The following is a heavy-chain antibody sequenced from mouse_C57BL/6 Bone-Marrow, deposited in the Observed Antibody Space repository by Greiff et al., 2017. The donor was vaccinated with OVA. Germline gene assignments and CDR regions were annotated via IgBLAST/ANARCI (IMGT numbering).Heavy chain of an antibody. Sequence: VQLQQPGAELVRPGTSVKLSCKASGYTFTNYWMHWVKQRPGQGLEWIGVIAPSDSYINYNQKFKGRATLTVDTSSSTAYMHLSSLTSEDSAVYYCAHDGSRVDLHDWGQGTSLTVSS. J-gene: IGHJ2*02. CDR2: IAPSDSYI. D-gene: IGHD1-1*01. V-gene: IGHV1-59*01. CDR1: GYTFTNYW. CDR3: AHDGSRVDLHD.